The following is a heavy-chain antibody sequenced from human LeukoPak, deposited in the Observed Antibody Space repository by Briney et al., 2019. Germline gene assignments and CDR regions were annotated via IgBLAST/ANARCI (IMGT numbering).Heavy chain of an antibody. CDR1: GFTFSSYA. CDR3: ATRPFSGSYFSRGDY. V-gene: IGHV3-23*01. J-gene: IGHJ4*02. D-gene: IGHD1-26*01. CDR2: ISGSGGST. Sequence: PGGPLRLSCAASGFTFSSYAMSWVRQAPGKGLEWASAISGSGGSTYYADSVKGRFTISRDNSKNTLYLQMNSLRAEDTAVYYCATRPFSGSYFSRGDYWGQGTLVTVPS.